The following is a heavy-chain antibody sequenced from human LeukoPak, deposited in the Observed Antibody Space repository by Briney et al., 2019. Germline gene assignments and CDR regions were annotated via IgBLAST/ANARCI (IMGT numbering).Heavy chain of an antibody. CDR2: IDYSERT. CDR1: GGSISSYD. V-gene: IGHV4-59*08. J-gene: IGHJ2*01. CDR3: AITAVTTIYFYFDL. D-gene: IGHD4-17*01. Sequence: PSETLSLTCTVSGGSISSYDWSWIRQPPGKGLEWIGYIDYSERTNYNPSLQSRVTISVDTSKNQFSLKMNSVTATDTAAYYCAITAVTTIYFYFDLWGRGTLVTVSS.